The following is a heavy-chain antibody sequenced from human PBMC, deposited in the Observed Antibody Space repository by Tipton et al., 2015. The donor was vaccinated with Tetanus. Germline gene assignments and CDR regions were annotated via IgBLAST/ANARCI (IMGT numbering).Heavy chain of an antibody. CDR1: GFTFDTYA. J-gene: IGHJ4*02. V-gene: IGHV3-23*01. D-gene: IGHD6-19*01. CDR2: ISRSGSST. CDR3: AKRGSGWPSFDY. Sequence: SLRLSCAASGFTFDTYAMSWVRQAPGKGLEWVSGISRSGSSTYYAKSVKGRFTISRDNTNNTVFLQIDSLRADDTGLYYCAKRGSGWPSFDYWGPGILVTVAS.